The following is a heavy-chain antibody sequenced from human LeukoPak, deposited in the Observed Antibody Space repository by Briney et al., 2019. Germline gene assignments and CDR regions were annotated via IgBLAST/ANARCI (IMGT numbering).Heavy chain of an antibody. Sequence: SETLSLTCTVSGGSISSSSYYWGWIRQPPGKGLEWIGSIYYSGSTYYNPSLKSRVTISVDTSKNQFSLKLSSVTAADTAVYYCARGVVVRGVVDYWGQGTLVTVSS. CDR3: ARGVVVRGVVDY. J-gene: IGHJ4*02. CDR1: GGSISSSSYY. V-gene: IGHV4-39*07. CDR2: IYYSGST. D-gene: IGHD3-10*01.